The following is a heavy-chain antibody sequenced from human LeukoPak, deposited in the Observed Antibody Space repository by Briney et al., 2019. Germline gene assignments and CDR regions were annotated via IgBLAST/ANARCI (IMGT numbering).Heavy chain of an antibody. J-gene: IGHJ6*03. CDR2: INPNSGGT. D-gene: IGHD1-26*01. Sequence: ASVEVSCKASGYTFAGYYMHWVRQAPGQGLEWMGWINPNSGGTNYAQKFQGRVTMTRDTSISTAYMELSRLRSDDTAVYYCARPGSSYYYYYMDVWGKGTTVTVSS. CDR3: ARPGSSYYYYYMDV. V-gene: IGHV1-2*02. CDR1: GYTFAGYY.